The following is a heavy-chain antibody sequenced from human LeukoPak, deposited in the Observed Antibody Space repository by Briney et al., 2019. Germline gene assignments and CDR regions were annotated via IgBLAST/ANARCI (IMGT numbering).Heavy chain of an antibody. CDR2: IRYDGSNK. D-gene: IGHD6-13*01. V-gene: IGHV3-30*02. CDR3: AKTYGSSWVTYYFDY. CDR1: GFTFSSYG. Sequence: GGSLRLSCAASGFTFSSYGMHWVRQAPGKGLEWVAFIRYDGSNKYYADSVKGRFTISRDNSKNTLYLQMNSLRAEDTAVYYCAKTYGSSWVTYYFDYWGQGTLVTVSS. J-gene: IGHJ4*02.